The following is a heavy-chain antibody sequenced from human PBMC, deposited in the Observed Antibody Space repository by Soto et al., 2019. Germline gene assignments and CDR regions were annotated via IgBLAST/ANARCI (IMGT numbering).Heavy chain of an antibody. J-gene: IGHJ4*02. Sequence: ASVKVSCKASGYTFTSYGISWVRQAPGQGLEWMGWISAYNGNTNYAQKLQGRVTMTTDTSTSTAYMELRSLRSDDTAVYYCARGTIFGVVILRSDYWGQGTLVTVSS. CDR2: ISAYNGNT. V-gene: IGHV1-18*01. CDR3: ARGTIFGVVILRSDY. D-gene: IGHD3-3*01. CDR1: GYTFTSYG.